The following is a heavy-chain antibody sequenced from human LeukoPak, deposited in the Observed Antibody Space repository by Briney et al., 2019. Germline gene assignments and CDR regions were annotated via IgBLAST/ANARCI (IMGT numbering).Heavy chain of an antibody. CDR3: ASSDYYDSSGYSFDY. V-gene: IGHV4-61*01. J-gene: IGHJ4*02. D-gene: IGHD3-22*01. CDR1: GGSVSSGSYY. CDR2: IHYSGST. Sequence: GSLRLSCTVSGGSVSSGSYYWSWIRQPPGKGLEWIGYIHYSGSTNYNPSLKSRVTILVDTSKNQFSLKLTSVTAADTAVYSCASSDYYDSSGYSFDYWGQGTLVIVSS.